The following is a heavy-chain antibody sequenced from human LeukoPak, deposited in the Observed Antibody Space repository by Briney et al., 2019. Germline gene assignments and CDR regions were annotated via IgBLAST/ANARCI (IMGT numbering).Heavy chain of an antibody. CDR3: ARDSRGSSWFFDY. V-gene: IGHV3-48*03. D-gene: IGHD6-13*01. CDR1: GFTFSSYE. J-gene: IGHJ4*02. Sequence: GGSLRLSCAASGFTFSSYEMDWVRQAPGKGLEWVSYISSSGRTFYYADSVKGRFTISRDNGKNSLYLQMNSLRVEDTAVYYCARDSRGSSWFFDYWGQGALVTVSS. CDR2: ISSSGRTF.